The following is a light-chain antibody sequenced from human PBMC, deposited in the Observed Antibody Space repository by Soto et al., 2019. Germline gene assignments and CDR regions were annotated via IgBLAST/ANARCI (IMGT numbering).Light chain of an antibody. CDR1: SSNIGSHT. CDR3: AAWHDSLNGPV. CDR2: RNN. J-gene: IGLJ2*01. Sequence: QSVLTQPPSASGTPGQRVTISCSGGSSNIGSHTVNWYQHLPGTAPKLLIYRNNQRPSGVPDRFSGSVSVTSASLAIRGLQSEDESDYNCAAWHDSLNGPVFGGGTQLTVL. V-gene: IGLV1-44*01.